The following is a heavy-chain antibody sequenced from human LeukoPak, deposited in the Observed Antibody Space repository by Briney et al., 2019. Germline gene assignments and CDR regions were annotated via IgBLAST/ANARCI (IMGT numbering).Heavy chain of an antibody. CDR1: GFTFSSYA. J-gene: IGHJ4*02. V-gene: IGHV3-30-3*01. CDR3: ARDPAVAAAGLFYYFDY. CDR2: ISYDGSNK. D-gene: IGHD6-13*01. Sequence: GGSLRLSCAAPGFTFSSYAMHWVRQAPGKGLEWVAVISYDGSNKYYADSVKGRFTISRDNSKNTLYLQMNSLRAEDTAVYYCARDPAVAAAGLFYYFDYWGQGTLVTVSS.